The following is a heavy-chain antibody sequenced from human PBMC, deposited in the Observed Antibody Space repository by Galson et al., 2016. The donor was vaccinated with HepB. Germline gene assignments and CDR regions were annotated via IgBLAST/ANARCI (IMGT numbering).Heavy chain of an antibody. CDR3: ARERLPERGYSGYDFDY. CDR2: IWYDGSNK. V-gene: IGHV3-33*01. Sequence: SLRLSCATSGFTFSRHGMHWVRQAPGKGLEWGAVIWYDGSNKYYADSVKGRFTISRDNSKTTLSLQMNSLRAEDTAVYYCARERLPERGYSGYDFDYWGQGALVTVSS. D-gene: IGHD5-12*01. J-gene: IGHJ4*02. CDR1: GFTFSRHG.